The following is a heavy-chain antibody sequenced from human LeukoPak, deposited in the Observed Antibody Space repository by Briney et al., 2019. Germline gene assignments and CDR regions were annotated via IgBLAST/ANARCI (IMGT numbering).Heavy chain of an antibody. D-gene: IGHD3/OR15-3a*01. CDR3: ARQTGSGLFILP. Sequence: PSETLSLTCTVSGGSISSSIYYWGWLRQPPGKGLERIGSIYYSGNTYYNASLKSQVSISIDTSKNQFSLRLTSVTAADTAVYYCARQTGSGLFILPGGQGTLVTVSS. CDR1: GGSISSSIYY. CDR2: IYYSGNT. V-gene: IGHV4-39*01. J-gene: IGHJ4*02.